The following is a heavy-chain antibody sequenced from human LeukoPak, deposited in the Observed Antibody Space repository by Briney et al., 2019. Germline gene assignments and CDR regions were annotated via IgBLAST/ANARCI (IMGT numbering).Heavy chain of an antibody. Sequence: PGGSLRLSCAASGFTFSSSAMSWVRQAPGKGLEWVSAISGSGYSTYYADSVKGRFTISRDNSKNTLYLQMNSLRAEDTAVYYCAKVSWSSGSYSGGYGGQGTLVTVSS. CDR2: ISGSGYST. CDR3: AKVSWSSGSYSGGY. J-gene: IGHJ4*02. D-gene: IGHD1-26*01. CDR1: GFTFSSSA. V-gene: IGHV3-23*01.